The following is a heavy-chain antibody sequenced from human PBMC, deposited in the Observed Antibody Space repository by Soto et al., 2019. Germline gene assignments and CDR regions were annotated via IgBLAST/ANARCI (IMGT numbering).Heavy chain of an antibody. J-gene: IGHJ3*02. CDR1: GGSVSSGNYY. Sequence: SETLALTCAVYGGSVSSGNYYWSWIRQPPGKGLEWIGEMSHRGGTHFNPSLKSRVTISVDTSKSHFSLKMSSVTAADTALYYCARVERGTATTVVDAFDIWGPGTMVTVSS. CDR2: MSHRGGT. D-gene: IGHD1-1*01. CDR3: ARVERGTATTVVDAFDI. V-gene: IGHV4-61*03.